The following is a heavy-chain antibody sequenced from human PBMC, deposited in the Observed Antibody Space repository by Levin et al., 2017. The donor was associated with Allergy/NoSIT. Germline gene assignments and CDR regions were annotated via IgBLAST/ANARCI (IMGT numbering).Heavy chain of an antibody. Sequence: SETLSLTCTVSGGSISSYYWSWIRQPAGKGLEWIGRIYTSGSTNYNPSLKSRVTMSVDTSKNQFSLKLSSVTAADTAVYYCARAPRPILSGDEFYWYFDLWGRGTLVTVSS. J-gene: IGHJ2*01. CDR3: ARAPRPILSGDEFYWYFDL. V-gene: IGHV4-4*07. CDR2: IYTSGST. CDR1: GGSISSYY. D-gene: IGHD5-12*01.